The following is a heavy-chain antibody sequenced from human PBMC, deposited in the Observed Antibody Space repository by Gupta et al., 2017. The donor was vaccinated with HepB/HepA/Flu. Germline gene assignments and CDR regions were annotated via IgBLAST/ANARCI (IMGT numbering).Heavy chain of an antibody. D-gene: IGHD3-3*01. V-gene: IGHV1-69*01. CDR2: IIPIFGTA. Sequence: QVQLVQSGAEVKKPGSSVKVSCKASGGTFSSYAISWVRQAPGQGLEWMGGIIPIFGTANYAQKFQGRVTITADESTSTAYMELSSLRSEDTAVYYCASTDYDFWSGYYRYFDYWGQGTLVTVSS. CDR1: GGTFSSYA. J-gene: IGHJ4*02. CDR3: ASTDYDFWSGYYRYFDY.